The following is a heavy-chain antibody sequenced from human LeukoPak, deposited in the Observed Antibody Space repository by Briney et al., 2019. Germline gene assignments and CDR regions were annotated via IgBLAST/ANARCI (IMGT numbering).Heavy chain of an antibody. J-gene: IGHJ5*02. CDR1: GYTFTSYY. D-gene: IGHD3-16*02. V-gene: IGHV1-46*01. CDR3: GRGETYYDYVWGSYRYNWFDP. CDR2: INPSGGST. Sequence: ASVKVSCKASGYTFTSYYMHWVRQAPGQGLEWMGIINPSGGSTSYAQKFQGRVTMTRDMSTSTVYMELRSLRSDDTAVYYCGRGETYYDYVWGSYRYNWFDPWGQGTLVTVSS.